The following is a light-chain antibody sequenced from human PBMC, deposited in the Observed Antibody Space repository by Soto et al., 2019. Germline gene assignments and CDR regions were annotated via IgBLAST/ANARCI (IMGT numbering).Light chain of an antibody. CDR1: QGIISY. Sequence: IQLTQSPSSLSASVGDRVTITCRASQGIISYLAWYQQKPGKAPKLLIYAASTLQSGVPSRFSGTASGTDFTLTLSSLQPEDFPTHYCPQLNSYPITSGQGTRLEIK. CDR2: AAS. V-gene: IGKV1-9*01. CDR3: PQLNSYPIT. J-gene: IGKJ5*01.